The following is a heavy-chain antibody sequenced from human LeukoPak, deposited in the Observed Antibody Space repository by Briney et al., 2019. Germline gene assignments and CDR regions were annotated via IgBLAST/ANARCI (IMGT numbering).Heavy chain of an antibody. CDR2: IGANSAI. V-gene: IGHV3-48*01. J-gene: IGHJ4*02. CDR3: TTDQQWLVLTDY. Sequence: PGGSLRLSCAASGFTSSAYSMNWVRQAPGKGLEWVSYIGANSAIYYADSVKGRFTISRDDSKNTLYLQMKSLKTEDTAVYYCTTDQQWLVLTDYWGQGTLVTVSS. D-gene: IGHD6-19*01. CDR1: GFTSSAYS.